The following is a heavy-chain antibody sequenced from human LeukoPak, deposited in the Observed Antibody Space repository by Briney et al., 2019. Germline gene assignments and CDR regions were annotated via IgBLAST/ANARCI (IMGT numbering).Heavy chain of an antibody. CDR3: AREYLVGAISDAFDI. Sequence: SETLSLTCTVSGGSISSYYWSWIRQPAGKGLEWIGRICTSGSSNYYPSLKSRGSTSVDTSKNQFSLKLSSVTAADTAVYYCAREYLVGAISDAFDIWGQGTMVTVSS. CDR1: GGSISSYY. J-gene: IGHJ3*02. D-gene: IGHD1-26*01. CDR2: ICTSGSS. V-gene: IGHV4-4*07.